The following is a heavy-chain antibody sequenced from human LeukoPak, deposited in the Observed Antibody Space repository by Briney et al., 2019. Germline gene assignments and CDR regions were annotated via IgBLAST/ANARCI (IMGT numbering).Heavy chain of an antibody. V-gene: IGHV3-21*01. CDR3: ARDYFSRAALLGYFDL. Sequence: KAGGSLRLSCAASGFTFSSCWMSWVRQAPGKGLEWVSCVSSTSSFIYYADSVKGRFTISRDNAKNSLYLQMNSLRAEDTAVYYCARDYFSRAALLGYFDLWGRGTLVTVSS. CDR2: VSSTSSFI. J-gene: IGHJ2*01. D-gene: IGHD2-15*01. CDR1: GFTFSSCW.